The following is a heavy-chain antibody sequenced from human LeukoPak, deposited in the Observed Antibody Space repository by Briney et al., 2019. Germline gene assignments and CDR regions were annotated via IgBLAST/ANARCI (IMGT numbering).Heavy chain of an antibody. CDR3: VRGGIGYCSTTSCSFDY. D-gene: IGHD2-2*01. J-gene: IGHJ4*02. CDR2: TYYRSKWSN. Sequence: PSQTLSLTCAISGDSVSSNSAAWNWIRQSPSRGLEWLGRTYYRSKWSNGYAVSVKSRITINPDTSKNQFSLQLNSVTPEDTAAYYCVRGGIGYCSTTSCSFDYWGQGTLVTVSS. V-gene: IGHV6-1*01. CDR1: GDSVSSNSAA.